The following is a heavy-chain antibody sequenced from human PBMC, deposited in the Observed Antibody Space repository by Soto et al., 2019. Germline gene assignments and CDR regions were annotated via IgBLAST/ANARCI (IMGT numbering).Heavy chain of an antibody. J-gene: IGHJ6*02. V-gene: IGHV1-69*01. Sequence: QVELLQSRAEVKKPGSSVRVSCRVSGGNFRRYSVSWVRQAPGQGLEWVGGIVPIFGTTNYAQRFQERVTITADATTATVYMDLTTLTSDDTAIFYCARPDEGSYSSDHHYYYALDLWGHGTAVTFTS. CDR1: GGNFRRYS. CDR2: IVPIFGTT. D-gene: IGHD3-10*01. CDR3: ARPDEGSYSSDHHYYYALDL.